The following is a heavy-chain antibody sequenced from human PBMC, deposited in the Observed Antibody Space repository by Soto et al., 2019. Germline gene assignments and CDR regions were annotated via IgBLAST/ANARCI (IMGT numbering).Heavy chain of an antibody. CDR1: DDSINSDKYY. CDR2: IYYRGNA. D-gene: IGHD1-1*01. CDR3: ARLEALATISYYFDF. J-gene: IGHJ4*02. Sequence: QLQLQESGPGLVKPSETLSLTCSVSDDSINSDKYYWGWIRQPPGKGLEWIGSIYYRGNAYYNPSPQTRVPISLDKSRSQFSLKLNSVTAADSAVYFCARLEALATISYYFDFWGPGALVTVSS. V-gene: IGHV4-39*01.